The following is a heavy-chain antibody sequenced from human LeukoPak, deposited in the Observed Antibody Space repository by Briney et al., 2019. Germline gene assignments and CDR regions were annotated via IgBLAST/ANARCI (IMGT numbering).Heavy chain of an antibody. CDR3: AKDPSEQWLVRWSYYFDY. CDR2: ISGSGGST. D-gene: IGHD6-19*01. CDR1: GFTFSSYA. Sequence: GGSLRLSCAASGFTFSSYAMGWVRQAPGKGLEWVSAISGSGGSTYYADSVKGRFTISRDNSKNTLYLQMNSLRAEDTAVYYCAKDPSEQWLVRWSYYFDYWGQRTLVTVSS. V-gene: IGHV3-23*01. J-gene: IGHJ4*02.